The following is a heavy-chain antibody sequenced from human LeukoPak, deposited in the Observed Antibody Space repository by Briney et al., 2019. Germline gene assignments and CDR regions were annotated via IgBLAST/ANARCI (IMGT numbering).Heavy chain of an antibody. Sequence: GASVKVSCKASGYTFTGYYMHWVRQAPGQGLEWMGWINPNSGGTNYAQKFQGRVTMTRDTSISTAYMELSSLRSEDTAVYYCARGSTRSSWYGDDDYWGQGTLVTVSS. CDR2: INPNSGGT. D-gene: IGHD6-13*01. V-gene: IGHV1-2*02. CDR3: ARGSTRSSWYGDDDY. CDR1: GYTFTGYY. J-gene: IGHJ4*02.